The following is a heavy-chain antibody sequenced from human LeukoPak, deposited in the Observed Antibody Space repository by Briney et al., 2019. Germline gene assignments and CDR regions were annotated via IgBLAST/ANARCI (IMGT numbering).Heavy chain of an antibody. CDR1: GFTFSGFS. CDR2: IRNKANNYAT. V-gene: IGHV3-73*01. Sequence: PGGSLRLSCAASGFTFSGFSLHWVRQASGKGLEWVGRIRNKANNYATTYAASVRGRFTISRDDSKNTAYLQMNSLKTEDTAHYYCATSSNAYNDHWGQGTLVTVSS. D-gene: IGHD5-24*01. J-gene: IGHJ4*02. CDR3: ATSSNAYNDH.